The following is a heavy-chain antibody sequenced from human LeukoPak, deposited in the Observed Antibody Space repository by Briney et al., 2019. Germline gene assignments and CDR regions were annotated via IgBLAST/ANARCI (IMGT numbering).Heavy chain of an antibody. CDR3: ATDFSYAFDI. J-gene: IGHJ3*02. CDR2: ILGTTNI. D-gene: IGHD2/OR15-2a*01. CDR1: GFTFSSYS. V-gene: IGHV3-48*02. Sequence: SGVSLRLSCAASGFTFSSYSLNWVRQAPGNGLEWVSYILGTTNIKYADSVRGRFTISRDNAKNSLYLQMNSLRDEDTAVYYCATDFSYAFDIWGQGTMVTVSS.